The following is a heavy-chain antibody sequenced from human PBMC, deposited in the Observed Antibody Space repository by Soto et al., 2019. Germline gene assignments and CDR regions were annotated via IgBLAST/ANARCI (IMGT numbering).Heavy chain of an antibody. CDR2: VYSGGRI. J-gene: IGHJ4*02. V-gene: IGHV3-53*05. CDR1: GFTVTTNF. CDR3: AKDARAVAGLGVYYFDL. Sequence: PGGSLRLSCAASGFTVTTNFMIWVRQAPGLGLEWVSAVYSGGRISYAESVKGRFTISRDNAKNTLYLQMNSLRTEDTAFYYCAKDARAVAGLGVYYFDLWGQGTLVTVSS. D-gene: IGHD6-19*01.